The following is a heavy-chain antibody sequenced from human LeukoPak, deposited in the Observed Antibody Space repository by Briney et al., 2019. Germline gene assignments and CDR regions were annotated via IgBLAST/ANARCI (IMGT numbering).Heavy chain of an antibody. V-gene: IGHV4-4*07. J-gene: IGHJ4*02. Sequence: PSETLSLTCTVSGGSISSYYWSWIRQPAGKGLEWIGRIYTSGSTNYNPSLKSRVTMSVDTSKNQFSLKLSSVTAADTAVYYCAATYYYDSSGYYYFGASYFDYWGQGTLVTVSS. D-gene: IGHD3-22*01. CDR2: IYTSGST. CDR1: GGSISSYY. CDR3: AATYYYDSSGYYYFGASYFDY.